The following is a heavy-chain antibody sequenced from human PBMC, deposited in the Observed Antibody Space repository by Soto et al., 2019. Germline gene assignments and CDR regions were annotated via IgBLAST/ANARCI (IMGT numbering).Heavy chain of an antibody. V-gene: IGHV3-30*04. D-gene: IGHD2-21*02. CDR2: ISYDGSNK. CDR3: ARDLAYGGGDCGCYYFDY. Sequence: GGSLRLSCAASGFTFSSYAMHWVRQAPGKGLEWVAVISYDGSNKYYAYSVKGRFTISRDNSKNTLYLKMNSQRAEDTAVYYCARDLAYGGGDCGCYYFDYWGQGTLVTVSS. J-gene: IGHJ4*02. CDR1: GFTFSSYA.